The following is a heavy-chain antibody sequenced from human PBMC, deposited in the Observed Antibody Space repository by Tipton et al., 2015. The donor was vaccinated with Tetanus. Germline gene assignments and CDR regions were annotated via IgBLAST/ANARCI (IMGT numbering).Heavy chain of an antibody. CDR3: ARGPGGNYPHYFDY. V-gene: IGHV4-30-4*01. CDR2: ICYSEGT. CDR1: GGSISSSDYY. D-gene: IGHD1-26*01. J-gene: IGHJ4*02. Sequence: TLSLTCTLSGGSISSSDYYWSWVRQPPGEGLEWIGYICYSEGTYYNPSLKSRFTMSVDTSRKQFSLKLSSVTAADTAVFYCARGPGGNYPHYFDYWGQGTLVTVSS.